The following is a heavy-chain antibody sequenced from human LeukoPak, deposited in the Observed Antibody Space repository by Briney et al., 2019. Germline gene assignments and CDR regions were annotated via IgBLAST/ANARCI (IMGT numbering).Heavy chain of an antibody. CDR1: GGSISSSSYY. CDR2: IYYSGST. CDR3: YYYGMDV. J-gene: IGHJ6*02. V-gene: IGHV4-39*01. Sequence: SETLSLTCTASGGSISSSSYYWGWIRQPPGKGLEWIGSIYYSGSTYYNPSLKSRVNISVDTAKKQLSPNISCLAAADMYVYYCYYYGMDVWGQGTTVTVSS.